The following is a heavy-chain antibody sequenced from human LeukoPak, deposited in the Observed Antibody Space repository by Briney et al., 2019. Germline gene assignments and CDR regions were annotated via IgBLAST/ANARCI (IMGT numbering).Heavy chain of an antibody. Sequence: SGTLSLTCTVSGGSISSGSYYWSWIRQPAGKGLEWIGRIYTSGSTNYNPSLKSRVTISVDTSKNQFSLKLSSVTAADTAVYYCAREGIVVVPAAIGRAFDIWGQGTMVTVSS. V-gene: IGHV4-61*02. CDR3: AREGIVVVPAAIGRAFDI. CDR2: IYTSGST. J-gene: IGHJ3*02. D-gene: IGHD2-2*02. CDR1: GGSISSGSYY.